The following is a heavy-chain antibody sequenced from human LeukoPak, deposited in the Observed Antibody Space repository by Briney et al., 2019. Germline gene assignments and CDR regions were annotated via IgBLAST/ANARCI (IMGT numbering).Heavy chain of an antibody. CDR2: IYYSGST. V-gene: IGHV4-59*12. J-gene: IGHJ4*02. Sequence: SETLSLTCTVSGGSISSYYWSWIRQPPGKGLEWIGYIYYSGSTNYNPSLKSRVTISVDTSKNQFSLKLSSVTAADTAVYYCARARDYYDSSGYYWTLKYFDYWGQGTLVTVSS. CDR3: ARARDYYDSSGYYWTLKYFDY. D-gene: IGHD3-22*01. CDR1: GGSISSYY.